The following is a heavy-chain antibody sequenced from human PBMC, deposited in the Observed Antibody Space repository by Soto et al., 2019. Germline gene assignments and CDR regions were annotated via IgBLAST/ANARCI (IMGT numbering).Heavy chain of an antibody. CDR1: GGTFSSNT. Sequence: QVQLVQSGAEVKKPGSSVKVSCKASGGTFSSNTISWVRQAHGQGLEWMGRIIPILGIANYAQKFQGRVTITADKSTSTAYRELRSLRSEDTAVDYCARRAAAGNNYFDYWGQGTLVTVSS. V-gene: IGHV1-69*02. CDR2: IIPILGIA. J-gene: IGHJ4*02. CDR3: ARRAAAGNNYFDY. D-gene: IGHD6-13*01.